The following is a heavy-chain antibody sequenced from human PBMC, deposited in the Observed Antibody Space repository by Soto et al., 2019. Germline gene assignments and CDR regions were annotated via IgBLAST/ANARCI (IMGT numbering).Heavy chain of an antibody. J-gene: IGHJ4*02. CDR3: ARFFGSGFDY. D-gene: IGHD6-19*01. Sequence: PGGSLRLSCAASGFTFSSCWMTWVRQAPGKGLEWVAHISTSGATRYYADSVKGRFTISRDNAKTSLYLQMDSLRNEDTAGYYCARFFGSGFDYWGQGTLVTVSS. CDR2: ISTSGATR. CDR1: GFTFSSCW. V-gene: IGHV3-48*02.